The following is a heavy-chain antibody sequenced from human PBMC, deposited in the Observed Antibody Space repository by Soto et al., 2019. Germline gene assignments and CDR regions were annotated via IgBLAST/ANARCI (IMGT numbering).Heavy chain of an antibody. CDR3: ARDHVELDGLELEFDP. Sequence: SVKVSCKASGGTFSSYAISWVRQAPGQGLEWMGGIIPIVGTANYAQKFQGRVTITADESTSTAYMELSSLRSEDTAVYYCARDHVELDGLELEFDPWGQGTLVTVSS. CDR2: IIPIVGTA. V-gene: IGHV1-69*13. CDR1: GGTFSSYA. D-gene: IGHD1-7*01. J-gene: IGHJ5*02.